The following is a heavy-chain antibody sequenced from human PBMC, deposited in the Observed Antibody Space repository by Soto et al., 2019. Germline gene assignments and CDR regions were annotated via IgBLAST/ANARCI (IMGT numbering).Heavy chain of an antibody. D-gene: IGHD6-6*01. V-gene: IGHV4-39*01. Sequence: QLQLQESGPGLVKPSETLSLTCTVSGGSISSSSYYWGWIRQPPGKGLEWIGSIYYSGSTYYNPSLKSRVTISVDTSKNQFSLKLSSVTAADTAVYYCARGKYSTNWFDPWGQGTLVTVSS. CDR1: GGSISSSSYY. CDR2: IYYSGST. J-gene: IGHJ5*02. CDR3: ARGKYSTNWFDP.